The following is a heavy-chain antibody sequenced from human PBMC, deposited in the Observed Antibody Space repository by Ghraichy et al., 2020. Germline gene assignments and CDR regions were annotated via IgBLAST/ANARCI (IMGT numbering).Heavy chain of an antibody. Sequence: SVKVSCKASGGTFSSYAISWVRQAPGQGLEWMGGIIPIFGTANYAQKFQGRVTITTDESTSTAYMELSSLRSEDTAVYYCARDFAEVVAATPYYYYGMDVWGQGTTVTVSS. D-gene: IGHD2-15*01. CDR3: ARDFAEVVAATPYYYYGMDV. J-gene: IGHJ6*02. V-gene: IGHV1-69*05. CDR2: IIPIFGTA. CDR1: GGTFSSYA.